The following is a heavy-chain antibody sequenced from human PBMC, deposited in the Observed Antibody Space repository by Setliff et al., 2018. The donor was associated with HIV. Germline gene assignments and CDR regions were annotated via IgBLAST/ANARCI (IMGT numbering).Heavy chain of an antibody. D-gene: IGHD3-16*02. J-gene: IGHJ3*02. CDR3: ARESLNLGELSSNPDASDI. Sequence: PSETLSLTCTVSGASIWNYYWSWIRQAPGKGLEWIGFIHFTGSSNYNPSLKSRVTISVVTSKNQFSLKLSSVTAADTAVYYCARESLNLGELSSNPDASDIWGQGTMVTVSS. V-gene: IGHV4-59*12. CDR1: GASIWNYY. CDR2: IHFTGSS.